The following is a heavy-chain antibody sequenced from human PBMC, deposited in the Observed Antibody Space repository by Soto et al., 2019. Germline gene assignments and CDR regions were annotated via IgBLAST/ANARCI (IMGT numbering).Heavy chain of an antibody. CDR1: GGSINSSRSY. J-gene: IGHJ4*02. CDR3: ARHPARVVVASTFDY. V-gene: IGHV4-39*01. CDR2: TYYSGST. Sequence: SETLSLTCAVSGGSINSSRSYWGWIRQPPGKGLEWIGTTYYSGSTYYNPSLKSRVTISADTSKNQFSLRLTSVTAADTAIYYCARHPARVVVASTFDYWGQGTLVTVSS. D-gene: IGHD2-15*01.